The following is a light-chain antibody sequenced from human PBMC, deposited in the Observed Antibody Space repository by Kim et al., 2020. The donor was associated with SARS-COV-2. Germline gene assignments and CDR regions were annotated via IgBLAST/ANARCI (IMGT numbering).Light chain of an antibody. CDR1: NIGSKS. V-gene: IGLV3-21*01. J-gene: IGLJ1*01. Sequence: SYELTQPPSVSVAPGETARITCGGTNIGSKSVHWYQQRPGRAPVLVIYYDRDRPSGIPERFSSSNSGNTATLTISGVEAGDEADYYCQVWDTNTDHHVFGSGTKVTVL. CDR2: YDR. CDR3: QVWDTNTDHHV.